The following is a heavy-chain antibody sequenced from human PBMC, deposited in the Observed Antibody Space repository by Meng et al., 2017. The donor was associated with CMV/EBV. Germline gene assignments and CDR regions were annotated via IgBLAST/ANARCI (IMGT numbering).Heavy chain of an antibody. CDR2: ISADAFFK. J-gene: IGHJ4*02. CDR1: GFSITDYA. D-gene: IGHD5-24*01. CDR3: ARAPTRRYYFDY. V-gene: IGHV3-23*01. Sequence: CAAYGFSITDYAIDWVRQSPGKGLEWVSVISADAFFKFYAESVKGRFTIGRDISKNTVYLQADRLRAEDTALYFCARAPTRRYYFDYWGQGSLVTVSS.